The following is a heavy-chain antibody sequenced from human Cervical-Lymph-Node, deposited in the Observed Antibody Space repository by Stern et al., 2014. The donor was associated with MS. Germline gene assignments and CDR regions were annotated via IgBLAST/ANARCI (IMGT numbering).Heavy chain of an antibody. CDR2: IRYSAT. CDR1: GGSIRSGGYY. V-gene: IGHV4-31*03. J-gene: IGHJ5*02. D-gene: IGHD1-1*01. Sequence: QVQLVESGPGLVKPSETLSLTCSVSGGSIRSGGYYWTWIRKHPGKGLEWIGFIRYSATSYNPSLKSRASISEDTSQNHFSLSLTSVTAADTAVYYCARGLRNFGTTGTNWFDTWGQGTLVTVSS. CDR3: ARGLRNFGTTGTNWFDT.